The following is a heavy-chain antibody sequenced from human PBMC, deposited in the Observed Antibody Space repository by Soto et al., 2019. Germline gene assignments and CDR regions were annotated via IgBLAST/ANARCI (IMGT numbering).Heavy chain of an antibody. V-gene: IGHV3-30-3*01. Sequence: GGSLRLSCAASGFTFSSYAMHWVRQAPGKGLEWVAVISYDGSNKYYADSVKGRFTISRDNSKNTLYLQMNSLRAEDTAVYYCARDRTTHFDYWGQGTLVTVSS. CDR3: ARDRTTHFDY. CDR1: GFTFSSYA. D-gene: IGHD1-1*01. CDR2: ISYDGSNK. J-gene: IGHJ4*02.